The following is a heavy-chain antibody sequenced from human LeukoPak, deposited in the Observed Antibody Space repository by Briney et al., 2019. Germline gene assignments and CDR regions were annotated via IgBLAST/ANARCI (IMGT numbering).Heavy chain of an antibody. CDR1: GFTFSSYA. CDR2: FSGTDDTT. Sequence: PGGSLRLSCAASGFTFSSYAMSWVRQAPGKGLEWVSTFSGTDDTTYYADSVKGRFTISRDNSNNALYLQMDSLRAEDTAVYYCANWIGSSSRDYWGQGTLVTVSS. V-gene: IGHV3-23*01. D-gene: IGHD6-6*01. CDR3: ANWIGSSSRDY. J-gene: IGHJ4*02.